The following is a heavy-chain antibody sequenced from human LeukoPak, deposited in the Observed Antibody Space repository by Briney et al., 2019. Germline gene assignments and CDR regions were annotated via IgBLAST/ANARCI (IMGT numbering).Heavy chain of an antibody. J-gene: IGHJ4*02. D-gene: IGHD3-9*01. CDR3: AKDRVLRYFDWLFDLDY. CDR2: ISSGSTYI. V-gene: IGHV3-21*01. CDR1: EFTFSTYS. Sequence: TGGSLRLSCAASEFTFSTYSMNWVRQAPGKGLEWVSSISSGSTYIYYADSVKGRFTISRDNSKNTLYLQMNSLRAEDTAVYYCAKDRVLRYFDWLFDLDYWGQGTLVTVSS.